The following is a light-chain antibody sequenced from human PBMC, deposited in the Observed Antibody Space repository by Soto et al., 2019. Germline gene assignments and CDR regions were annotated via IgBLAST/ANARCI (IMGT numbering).Light chain of an antibody. CDR1: SSDVGRYNF. CDR3: SSDAGSGLYV. Sequence: QSALTQPASVSGSPGQSITISCTGTSSDVGRYNFVSWYQQYPGKVPRVTIYEVTKRPSGVSNRFSGSKSGNTAFLTISGLQADDEAYYYCSSDAGSGLYVFGTGTKVTVL. CDR2: EVT. J-gene: IGLJ1*01. V-gene: IGLV2-23*02.